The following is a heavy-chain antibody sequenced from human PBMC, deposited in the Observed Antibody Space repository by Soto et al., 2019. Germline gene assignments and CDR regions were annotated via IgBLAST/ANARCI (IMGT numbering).Heavy chain of an antibody. CDR2: IIPIFGTA. V-gene: IGHV1-69*13. CDR1: GGTFSSYA. J-gene: IGHJ6*02. CDR3: ARAEYSSSSGYYYYGMDV. Sequence: SVKVSCKASGGTFSSYALSWVRQAPGQGLQWMGGIIPIFGTANYAQKFQGRVTITADESTSTAYMELSSLRSEDTAVYYCARAEYSSSSGYYYYGMDVWGQGTTVTVSS. D-gene: IGHD6-6*01.